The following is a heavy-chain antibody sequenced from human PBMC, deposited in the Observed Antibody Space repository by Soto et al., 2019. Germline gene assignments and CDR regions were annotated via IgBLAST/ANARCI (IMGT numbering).Heavy chain of an antibody. CDR3: ARDRSNSPDYFDY. V-gene: IGHV4-30-4*01. J-gene: IGHJ4*02. CDR2: IYHSGRT. D-gene: IGHD6-6*01. CDR1: GGSIISDDYY. Sequence: SETLSLTCTVSGGSIISDDYYWTWIRQPPGKGLEWIGYIYHSGRTSYNPSLDSRITISMDTSNNQFSLKLSSVTAADTAVYYCARDRSNSPDYFDYWGQGALVTVS.